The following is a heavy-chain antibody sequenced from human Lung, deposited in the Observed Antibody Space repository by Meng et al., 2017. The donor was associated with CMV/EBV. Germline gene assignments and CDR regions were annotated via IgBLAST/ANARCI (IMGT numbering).Heavy chain of an antibody. J-gene: IGHJ6*02. Sequence: SQXXXLTXAIFGDRVSSNSAAWTWFRQSPSRGREWLGRTYYKSIWYTDYAVSVRSRIAINADTSGIQFSLQLRYVTTDDTGVYYCARDNKALDCSGWYVHYYYGIDVXGQGXTVTVSS. CDR1: GDRVSSNSAA. V-gene: IGHV6-1*01. D-gene: IGHD6-19*01. CDR2: TYYKSIWYT. CDR3: ARDNKALDCSGWYVHYYYGIDV.